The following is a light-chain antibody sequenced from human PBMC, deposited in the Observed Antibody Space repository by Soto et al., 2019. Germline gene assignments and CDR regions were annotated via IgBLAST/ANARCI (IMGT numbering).Light chain of an antibody. V-gene: IGKV3-11*01. J-gene: IGKJ1*01. CDR1: QSIRSSS. CDR3: QQRSNWSWT. CDR2: DAS. Sequence: EIVLTQSPGTLSLSPGERSTLSCMASQSIRSSSLAWYQQKPGQAPRLLIYDASNRATGIPARFSGSGSGTDFTLTISSLEPEDFAVYYCQQRSNWSWTVGPGTQVEIK.